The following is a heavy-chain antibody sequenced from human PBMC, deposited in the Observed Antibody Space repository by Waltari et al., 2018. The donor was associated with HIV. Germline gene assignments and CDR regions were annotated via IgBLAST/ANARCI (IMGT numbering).Heavy chain of an antibody. CDR1: GYSISSGYY. CDR3: ARDIAVAGRLDWFDP. Sequence: QVQLQESGPGLVKPLETLSLTCAVSGYSISSGYYWGWIRQPPGKGLEWIGSIYHSGSTYYNPSLKSRVTISVDTSKNQFSLKLSSVTAADTAVYYCARDIAVAGRLDWFDPWGQGTLVTVSS. J-gene: IGHJ5*02. D-gene: IGHD6-19*01. V-gene: IGHV4-38-2*02. CDR2: IYHSGST.